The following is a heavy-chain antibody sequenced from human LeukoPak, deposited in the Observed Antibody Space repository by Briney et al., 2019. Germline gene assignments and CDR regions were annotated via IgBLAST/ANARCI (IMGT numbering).Heavy chain of an antibody. CDR1: GYTFTSYD. V-gene: IGHV1-2*02. CDR3: ARDMATISLWFDP. CDR2: MNPNSGGT. Sequence: ASVKVSCKASGYTFTSYDINWVRQATGQGLEWMGWMNPNSGGTNYAQKFQGRVTMTRDTSISTAYMGLSRLRSDDTAVYYCARDMATISLWFDPWGQGTLVTVSS. J-gene: IGHJ5*02. D-gene: IGHD5-12*01.